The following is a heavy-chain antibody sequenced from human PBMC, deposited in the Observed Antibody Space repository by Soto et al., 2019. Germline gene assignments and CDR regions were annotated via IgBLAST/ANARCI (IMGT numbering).Heavy chain of an antibody. Sequence: SETLSLTCSVSGGSMRNYYWSWIRQPPGKGLEWIGYIYGSGSTNYNPSLKSRVTISVDTAKNQFSLKLSSVTAADTAVYYCARVLSSSSWYWFDPWGQGTLVTVS. CDR1: GGSMRNYY. D-gene: IGHD6-13*01. CDR2: IYGSGST. CDR3: ARVLSSSSWYWFDP. V-gene: IGHV4-59*01. J-gene: IGHJ5*02.